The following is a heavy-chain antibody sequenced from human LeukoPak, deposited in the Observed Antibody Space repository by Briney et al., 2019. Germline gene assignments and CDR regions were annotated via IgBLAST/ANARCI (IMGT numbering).Heavy chain of an antibody. D-gene: IGHD6-13*01. V-gene: IGHV1-69*13. Sequence: SVKVSCKVSGYTLTELSMHWVRQAPGQGLEWMGGIIPIFGTANYAQKFQGRVTITADESTSTAYMELSSLRSEDTAVYYCARHSWYGDYWGQGTLVTVSS. CDR2: IIPIFGTA. CDR3: ARHSWYGDY. J-gene: IGHJ4*02. CDR1: GYTLTELS.